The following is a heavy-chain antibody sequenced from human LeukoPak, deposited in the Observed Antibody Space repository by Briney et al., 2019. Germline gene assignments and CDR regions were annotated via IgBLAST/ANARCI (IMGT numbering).Heavy chain of an antibody. CDR1: GITFSTYW. J-gene: IGHJ5*02. D-gene: IGHD2-15*01. Sequence: GGSLRLSCAASGITFSTYWMHWVRQAPGKGLVWVSRINSNGSSTNYADSVKGRFTISRDNAKNTVYLQMNSLRAEDTAVYYCAREETRILCSLDPWGQGTLLTVSS. V-gene: IGHV3-74*01. CDR2: INSNGSST. CDR3: AREETRILCSLDP.